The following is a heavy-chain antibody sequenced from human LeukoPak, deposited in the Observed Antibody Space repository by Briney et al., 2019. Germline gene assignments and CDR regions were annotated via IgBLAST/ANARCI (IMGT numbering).Heavy chain of an antibody. CDR1: GFTFSSYA. Sequence: GGSLRLSCAASGFTFSSYAMSWVRQAPGKGLEWVAVISYDGSNKYYAASVKGRFAISRDNSKDTLYLEMHSLRSDDTAVYYCARGLIAEEFFRHWGQGTLVTVSS. J-gene: IGHJ1*01. D-gene: IGHD6-13*01. CDR2: ISYDGSNK. CDR3: ARGLIAEEFFRH. V-gene: IGHV3-30*09.